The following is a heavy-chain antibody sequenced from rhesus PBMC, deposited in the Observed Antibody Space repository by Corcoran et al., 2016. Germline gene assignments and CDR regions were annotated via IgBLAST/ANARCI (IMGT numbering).Heavy chain of an antibody. CDR3: ARGTNFWSGYYSLDV. J-gene: IGHJ5-2*02. CDR1: GASIGRYW. CDR2: LNGNIGNT. D-gene: IGHD3-3*01. V-gene: IGHV4-80*01. Sequence: QVQLHESGPGRVKPSETVSLTCAGSGASIGRYWWNWIRQRTGKGLEWKGVGKWIGELNGNIGNTDHNPSPNSGVTISTNASKNAFTPKIRYVAAADAAVYYCARGTNFWSGYYSLDVWGRGVLVTVSS.